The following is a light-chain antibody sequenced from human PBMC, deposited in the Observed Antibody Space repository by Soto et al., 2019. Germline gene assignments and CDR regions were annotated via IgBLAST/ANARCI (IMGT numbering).Light chain of an antibody. CDR3: GSYTSSDSWV. J-gene: IGLJ3*02. V-gene: IGLV2-14*03. CDR2: DVS. Sequence: SVLTQPASVSGSPGQSITISCTGTSSDVGGYNYVSWYQQHPGKAPKVIIYDVSNRPSGVSNRFSGSKSGNTASLTISGLQAEDEADYYCGSYTSSDSWVFGGGTKLTVL. CDR1: SSDVGGYNY.